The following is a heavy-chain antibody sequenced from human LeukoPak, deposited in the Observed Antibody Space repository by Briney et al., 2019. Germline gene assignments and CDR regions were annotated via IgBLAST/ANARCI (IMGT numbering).Heavy chain of an antibody. Sequence: SETLSLTCTVSGGSVSSGSYYWSWIRQPPGKGLEWIGYIYYSGSTNYNPSLKSRVTISVDTSKNQFSLKLGSVTAADTAVYYCARGRGNFDYWGQGTLVTVSS. CDR3: ARGRGNFDY. V-gene: IGHV4-61*01. CDR2: IYYSGST. CDR1: GGSVSSGSYY. J-gene: IGHJ4*02. D-gene: IGHD3-16*01.